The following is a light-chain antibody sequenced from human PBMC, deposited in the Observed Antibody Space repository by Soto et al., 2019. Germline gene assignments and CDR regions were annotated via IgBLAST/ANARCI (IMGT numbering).Light chain of an antibody. CDR3: QQYGSSPLT. CDR1: QSISSY. V-gene: IGKV1-9*01. CDR2: SAS. Sequence: DIQMTQSPSSLSASVGDRVTITCRTSQSISSYLNWYQQKPGKAPDLLIYSASTLQSGVPSRFSGSGSGTEFTLTISSLQPEDFAVYYCQQYGSSPLTFGGGTKGDIK. J-gene: IGKJ4*01.